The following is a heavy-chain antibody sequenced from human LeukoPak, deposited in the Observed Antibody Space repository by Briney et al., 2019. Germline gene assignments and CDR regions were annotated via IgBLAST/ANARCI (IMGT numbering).Heavy chain of an antibody. Sequence: GASVKLSCKASGYTFTSYGISWVRQAPGQGLEWMGWISAYNGNTNYAQKLQGRVTMTTDTSTSTAYMELRSLRSDDTAVYYCARDDIVVVPAAMPLDYWGQGTLVTVSS. CDR2: ISAYNGNT. J-gene: IGHJ4*02. CDR1: GYTFTSYG. V-gene: IGHV1-18*01. D-gene: IGHD2-2*01. CDR3: ARDDIVVVPAAMPLDY.